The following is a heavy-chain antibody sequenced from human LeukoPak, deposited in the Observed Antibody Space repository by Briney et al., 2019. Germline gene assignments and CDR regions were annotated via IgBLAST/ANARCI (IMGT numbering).Heavy chain of an antibody. CDR2: IIPIFGTA. J-gene: IGHJ6*03. CDR3: ARVGGWGRGSRLGLYYYYYMDV. V-gene: IGHV1-69*13. D-gene: IGHD1-26*01. CDR1: VGTFSSYA. Sequence: SVKVSCKASVGTFSSYAISWVRQAPGQGLEWMGGIIPIFGTANYAQKFQGRVTITADESTSTAYMELSSLRSEDTAVYYCARVGGWGRGSRLGLYYYYYMDVWGKGTTVTVSS.